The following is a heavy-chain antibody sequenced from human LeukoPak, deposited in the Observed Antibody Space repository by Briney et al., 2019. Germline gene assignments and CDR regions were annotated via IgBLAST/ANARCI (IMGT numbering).Heavy chain of an antibody. D-gene: IGHD5-24*01. J-gene: IGHJ4*02. CDR3: ASPTRDGYNFGY. CDR2: ISYDGSNK. V-gene: IGHV3-30*04. Sequence: GRSLRLSCAASGFTFSSYATHWVRQAPGKGLEWVAVISYDGSNKYYADSVKGRFTISRDNSKNTLYLQMNSLRAEDTAVYYCASPTRDGYNFGYWGQGTLVTVSS. CDR1: GFTFSSYA.